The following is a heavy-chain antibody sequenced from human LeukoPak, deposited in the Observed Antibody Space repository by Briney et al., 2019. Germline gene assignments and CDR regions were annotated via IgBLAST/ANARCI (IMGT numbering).Heavy chain of an antibody. D-gene: IGHD5-12*01. CDR1: GFTVSSNY. CDR3: ARSLVATINAFDI. V-gene: IGHV3-53*01. J-gene: IGHJ3*02. Sequence: GGSLRLSCAASGFTVSSNYMSWVRQAPGKGLEWVSVIYSGGSTYYADSVKGRFTISRDNSKNTLYLQMNSLRAEDTAVYYCARSLVATINAFDIWGQGTMVTVSS. CDR2: IYSGGST.